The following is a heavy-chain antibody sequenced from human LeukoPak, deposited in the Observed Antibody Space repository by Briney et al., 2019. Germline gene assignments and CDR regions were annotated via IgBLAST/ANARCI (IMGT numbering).Heavy chain of an antibody. CDR2: AYYSGHT. CDR3: ARHPFATPFDY. Sequence: PSETLSLTCTVSGGSISVNYWSWIRQPPGKGLEWIGYAYYSGHTNYNSSLKSRVTMSLDTSKSQFSLRLSSVTAADTAVYFCARHPFATPFDYWGPGTLVTVSS. J-gene: IGHJ4*02. CDR1: GGSISVNY. V-gene: IGHV4-59*08. D-gene: IGHD2-15*01.